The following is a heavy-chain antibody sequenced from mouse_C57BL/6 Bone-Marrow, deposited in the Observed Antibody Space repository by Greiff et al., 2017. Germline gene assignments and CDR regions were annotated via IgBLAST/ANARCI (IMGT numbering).Heavy chain of an antibody. CDR3: AREGWLLPPLAY. CDR1: GYTFTSYW. V-gene: IGHV1-64*01. Sequence: QVQLQQPGAELVRPGASVKLSCKASGYTFTSYWMHWVKQRPGQGLEWIGMIHPNSGSTNYNEKFKSKATLTVDKSSSTAYMQLSSLTSEDSAVYYCAREGWLLPPLAYWGQGTLVTVSA. CDR2: IHPNSGST. D-gene: IGHD2-3*01. J-gene: IGHJ3*01.